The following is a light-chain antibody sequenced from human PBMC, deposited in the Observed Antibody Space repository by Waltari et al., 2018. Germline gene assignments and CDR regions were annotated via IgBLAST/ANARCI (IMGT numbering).Light chain of an antibody. J-gene: IGKJ2*01. V-gene: IGKV3-20*01. CDR3: QQSGSSPYT. Sequence: EIVLTQSPGTLSLSPGERATLSCRASQSVSSTYLGWYQQKPGQAPRLLIYGASNRATGIPDRFSGSGSGTDFTLTINRLAPEDFAVYYCQQSGSSPYTFGQGTKLGSK. CDR1: QSVSSTY. CDR2: GAS.